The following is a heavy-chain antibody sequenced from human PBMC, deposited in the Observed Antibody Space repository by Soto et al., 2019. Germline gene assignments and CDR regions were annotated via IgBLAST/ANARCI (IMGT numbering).Heavy chain of an antibody. CDR2: IIPMIGRT. CDR1: GGTFNNYG. J-gene: IGHJ4*02. Sequence: QVQLAQSGAEVKKPGSSVKVSCKASGGTFNNYGMGWVRQAPGQGLEWMGGIIPMIGRTNYAQKFQGRVTLTADASRSTAYMELRSLRSEDTAVYYCASWDYDVLTGYSYDDWGQGTLVTVSS. V-gene: IGHV1-69*01. CDR3: ASWDYDVLTGYSYDD. D-gene: IGHD3-9*01.